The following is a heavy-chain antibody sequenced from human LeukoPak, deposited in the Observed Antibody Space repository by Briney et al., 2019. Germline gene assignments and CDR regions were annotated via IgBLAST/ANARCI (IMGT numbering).Heavy chain of an antibody. CDR2: ITPIFGTA. Sequence: GASVKVSCKASGGTFSSYAISWVRQAPGQGLEWMGGITPIFGTANYAQKFQGRVTITADESTSTAYMELSSLRSEDTAVYYCARTGHIVATIAGEGTFDYWGQGTLVTVSS. V-gene: IGHV1-69*13. D-gene: IGHD5-12*01. J-gene: IGHJ4*02. CDR1: GGTFSSYA. CDR3: ARTGHIVATIAGEGTFDY.